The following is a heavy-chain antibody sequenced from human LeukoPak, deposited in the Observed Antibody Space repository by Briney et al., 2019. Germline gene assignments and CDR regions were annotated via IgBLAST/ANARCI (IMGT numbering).Heavy chain of an antibody. CDR3: ARGSEAGWYSSFSPFDP. V-gene: IGHV4-30-4*01. CDR1: GGSISSGDYY. D-gene: IGHD6-13*01. J-gene: IGHJ5*02. CDR2: IYYSGST. Sequence: PSETLSLTCTVSGGSISSGDYYWSWIRQPPGKGLEWIGYIYYSGSTYYNPSLKSRVTISVDTSKNQFSLKLSSVTAADTAVYYCARGSEAGWYSSFSPFDPWGQGTLVTVSS.